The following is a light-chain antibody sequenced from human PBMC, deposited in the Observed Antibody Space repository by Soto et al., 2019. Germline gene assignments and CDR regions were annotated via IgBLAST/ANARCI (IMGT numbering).Light chain of an antibody. CDR2: AAS. CDR3: QRYNGAPWT. J-gene: IGKJ1*01. Sequence: DIQMTQSPSSLSASVGDRVTITCRASQDINNYLAWYQQKPGKVPKLLIYAASTLQSGVPSRFSGSGSGTDLTLTISSLQPEDVATYYCQRYNGAPWTFGQGNKVEIK. CDR1: QDINNY. V-gene: IGKV1-27*01.